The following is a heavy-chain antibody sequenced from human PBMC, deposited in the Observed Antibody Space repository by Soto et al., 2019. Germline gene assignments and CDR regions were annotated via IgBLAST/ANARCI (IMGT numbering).Heavy chain of an antibody. CDR2: ISGSGGST. CDR1: GFTFSSYA. V-gene: IGHV3-23*01. D-gene: IGHD3-22*01. J-gene: IGHJ5*02. Sequence: LRLSCEATGFTFSSYAMRWVRQAPGKGLEWVSAISGSGGSTYYADSVKGRFTISRDNSKNTLYLQMNSLRAEDTAVYYCAKELIVVANNWFDPWGQGTLVTVSS. CDR3: AKELIVVANNWFDP.